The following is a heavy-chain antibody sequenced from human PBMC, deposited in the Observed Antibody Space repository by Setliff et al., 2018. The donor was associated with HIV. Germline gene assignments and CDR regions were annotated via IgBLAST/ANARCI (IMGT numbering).Heavy chain of an antibody. CDR2: IYYSGST. V-gene: IGHV4-59*01. CDR3: ARSRTSSGYYGVTGYGMDV. CDR1: GDSISSYY. D-gene: IGHD3-22*01. Sequence: PSETLSLTCTVSGDSISSYYWSWIRQPPGKGLEWIGYIYYSGSTNYNPSLKSRVTISLDMSKNQFSLKLNSVTTADTAVYYCARSRTSSGYYGVTGYGMDVWGQGTTVTVSS. J-gene: IGHJ6*02.